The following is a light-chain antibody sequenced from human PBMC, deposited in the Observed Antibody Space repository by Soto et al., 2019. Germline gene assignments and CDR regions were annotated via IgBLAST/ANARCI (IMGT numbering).Light chain of an antibody. J-gene: IGKJ1*01. CDR2: DAS. Sequence: ETVLTQSPATLSLSPGDRATLSCGASQSVSSRYLAWYQQKPGLAPRLLIYDASTRATGIPARFSGSGSGTEFTLTISSLQSEDFAVYYCQHYNNWPRTFGQGTKVEIK. V-gene: IGKV3-15*01. CDR3: QHYNNWPRT. CDR1: QSVSSRY.